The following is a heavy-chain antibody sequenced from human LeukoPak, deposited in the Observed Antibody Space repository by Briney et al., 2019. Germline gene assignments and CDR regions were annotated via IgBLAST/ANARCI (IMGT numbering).Heavy chain of an antibody. D-gene: IGHD6-13*01. V-gene: IGHV1-18*01. Sequence: WASVKVSCKASGYIFTSYAISWVREVPGQGLEWMGWISVYNGNTNYAEKFQGRVTMTTDTWTSTAYMELRSLRSDDTAIYYCAREEIAAAGRGGFHWGQGTLVTVSS. J-gene: IGHJ4*02. CDR3: AREEIAAAGRGGFH. CDR1: GYIFTSYA. CDR2: ISVYNGNT.